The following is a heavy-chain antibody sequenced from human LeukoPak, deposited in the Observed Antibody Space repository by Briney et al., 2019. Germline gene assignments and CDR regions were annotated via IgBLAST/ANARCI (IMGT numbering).Heavy chain of an antibody. CDR2: TYHTGST. V-gene: IGHV4-59*02. J-gene: IGHJ4*02. Sequence: SEALSHTCSVSGGPVTEYYWSWIRQPPGKGLQWIGYTYHTGSTNYSPSLKSRVTMSVDASRNQFTLRLVSVTAADTAVYYCPRDRASTGYYYLDTWGQGILVTVSS. CDR1: GGPVTEYY. D-gene: IGHD1-26*01. CDR3: PRDRASTGYYYLDT.